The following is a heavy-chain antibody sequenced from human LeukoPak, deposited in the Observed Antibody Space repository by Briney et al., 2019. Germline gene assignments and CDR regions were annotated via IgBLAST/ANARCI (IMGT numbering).Heavy chain of an antibody. CDR2: INPSGGST. V-gene: IGHV1-46*01. CDR3: ARVGGGLWSTNENYFDY. J-gene: IGHJ4*02. CDR1: GYTFTSYY. D-gene: IGHD5-18*01. Sequence: ASVKVSCKASGYTFTSYYMHWVRQAPGQGLEWMGIINPSGGSTSYAQKFQGRVTMTRDTSTSTVYMELSSLRSKDTAVYYCARVGGGLWSTNENYFDYWGQGTLVTVSS.